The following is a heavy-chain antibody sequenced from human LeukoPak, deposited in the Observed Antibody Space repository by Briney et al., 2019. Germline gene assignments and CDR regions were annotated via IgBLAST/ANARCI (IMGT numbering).Heavy chain of an antibody. CDR2: INPLRGIT. CDR1: GYTFTDYY. V-gene: IGHV1-46*01. Sequence: VSVKVSCKASGYTFTDYYVHWVRQAPGLGLEWMGIINPLRGITIYAQKFQGRVTMTSDTSTNTVYMELSSLIPEDTAVYYCTRTIGYRPVAGLKEKWFDPWGQGTLVTVSS. J-gene: IGHJ5*02. CDR3: TRTIGYRPVAGLKEKWFDP. D-gene: IGHD6-19*01.